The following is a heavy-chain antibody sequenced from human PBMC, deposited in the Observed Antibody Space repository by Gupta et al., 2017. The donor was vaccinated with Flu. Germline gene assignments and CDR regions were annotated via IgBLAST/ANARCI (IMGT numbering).Heavy chain of an antibody. J-gene: IGHJ3*02. Sequence: EVQLVESGGGLVKPGGSLTLPCAASGFIFSDAYVNWVRQAPGKGLEWVGRLKSHTDGGTTDYAAPVKGRFTISRDDSKNTLFLQMRSLKTEDTAVYFCTTDSSGGITFDIWGQGTMVTVSS. V-gene: IGHV3-15*01. CDR1: GFIFSDAY. CDR2: LKSHTDGGTT. D-gene: IGHD3-16*01. CDR3: TTDSSGGITFDI.